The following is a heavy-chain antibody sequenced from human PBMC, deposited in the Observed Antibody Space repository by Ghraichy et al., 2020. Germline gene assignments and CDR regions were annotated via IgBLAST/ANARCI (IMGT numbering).Heavy chain of an antibody. D-gene: IGHD2-2*01. Sequence: SETLSHTCTVSSGSVSNILYYWGWLRQPPGKGLEWLGSSHYSGSTYKNPSLKSRVSMSVDTSKNQFSLTLTSVTAADTAVYYCATSPAGFNVYFDNWGQGALVTVSS. V-gene: IGHV4-39*01. CDR2: SHYSGST. J-gene: IGHJ4*02. CDR3: ATSPAGFNVYFDN. CDR1: SGSVSNILYY.